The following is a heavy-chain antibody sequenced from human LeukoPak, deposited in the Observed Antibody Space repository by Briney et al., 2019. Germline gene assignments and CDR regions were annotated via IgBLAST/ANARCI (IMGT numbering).Heavy chain of an antibody. CDR2: MNPNSGNT. J-gene: IGHJ4*02. CDR1: GYTFTSYD. V-gene: IGHV1-8*01. D-gene: IGHD3-22*01. Sequence: ASVKVSCKASGYTFTSYDINWVRQAPGQGLEWMGWMNPNSGNTGYAQEFQGRVTMTRNTSISTAYMELSSLRSEDTAVYYCARGTDDTPWGFDYWGQGTLVTVSS. CDR3: ARGTDDTPWGFDY.